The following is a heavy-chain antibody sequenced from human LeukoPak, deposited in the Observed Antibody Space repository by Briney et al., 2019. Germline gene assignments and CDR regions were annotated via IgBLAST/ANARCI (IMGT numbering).Heavy chain of an antibody. Sequence: GGSLRLSCAASGFTFSSYAMSWVRQAPGKGLEWVSAISGSGGSTYYADSVKGRFTISRDNSKNTLYLQMNSLRAEDTAVYYISTVRWGGDYDFHYWGQGNLVTVFS. D-gene: IGHD2-21*01. CDR1: GFTFSSYA. CDR3: STVRWGGDYDFHY. J-gene: IGHJ4*02. CDR2: ISGSGGST. V-gene: IGHV3-23*01.